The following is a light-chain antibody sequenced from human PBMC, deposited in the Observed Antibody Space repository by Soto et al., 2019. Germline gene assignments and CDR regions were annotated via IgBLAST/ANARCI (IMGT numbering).Light chain of an antibody. CDR2: DAS. J-gene: IGKJ3*01. CDR1: QSLSSR. CDR3: QQYYSYST. Sequence: IQMTQSPSTLSASVGDRVTITCRASQSLSSRLAWYQQKPGKAPKLLIYDASTLESGVPSRFSGSESGTEFTLTISRLQPDDFATYYCQQYYSYSTFGPGTKVDIK. V-gene: IGKV1-5*01.